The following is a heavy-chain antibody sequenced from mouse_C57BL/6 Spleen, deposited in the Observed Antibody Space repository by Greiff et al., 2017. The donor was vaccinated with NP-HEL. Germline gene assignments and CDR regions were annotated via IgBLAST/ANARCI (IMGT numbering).Heavy chain of an antibody. CDR3: ARSGGKGWFAY. D-gene: IGHD1-3*01. CDR1: GYTFTSYW. J-gene: IGHJ3*01. Sequence: QVQLQQPGAELVKPGASVKLSCKASGYTFTSYWMQWVKQRPGQGLEWIGEIDPSDSYTNYNQKFKGKATLTVDTSSSTAYMQLSSLTSEDSAVYYCARSGGKGWFAYWGQGTLVTVSA. CDR2: IDPSDSYT. V-gene: IGHV1-50*01.